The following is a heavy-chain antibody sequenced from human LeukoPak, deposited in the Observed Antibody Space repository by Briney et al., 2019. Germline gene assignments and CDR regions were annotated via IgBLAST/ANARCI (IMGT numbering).Heavy chain of an antibody. CDR1: GGSISSSSYY. J-gene: IGHJ4*02. D-gene: IGHD2-21*02. CDR3: ARGTCGGDCYSVFDY. Sequence: PSETLSLTCTVSGGSISSSSYYWGWIRQPPGKGLEWIGSIYYSGSTYYNPSLKSRVTISVDTSKNQFSLKLSSVTAADTAVYYCARGTCGGDCYSVFDYWGQGTLVTVSS. CDR2: IYYSGST. V-gene: IGHV4-39*07.